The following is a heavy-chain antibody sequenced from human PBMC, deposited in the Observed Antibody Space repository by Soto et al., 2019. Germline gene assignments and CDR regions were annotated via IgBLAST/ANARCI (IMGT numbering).Heavy chain of an antibody. CDR1: GFTFTRYW. CDR2: IYPGDSDS. V-gene: IGHV5-51*01. D-gene: IGHD2-2*01. J-gene: IGHJ4*02. Sequence: GESLKISCKGSGFTFTRYWIVWVRQMPGKXLEWMGIIYPGDSDSSYSPSFQGQVTLSADKSINTAYLHWSSLKASDTAIYYCAKHEGYCSTTTCSNFDYWGQGTLVTVCS. CDR3: AKHEGYCSTTTCSNFDY.